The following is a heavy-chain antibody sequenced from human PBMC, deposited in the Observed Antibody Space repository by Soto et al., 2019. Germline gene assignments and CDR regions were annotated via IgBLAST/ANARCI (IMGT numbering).Heavy chain of an antibody. Sequence: GGSLRLSCAASGFTFSSYWMYWVRQAPGKGLVWVSRIKTDGSITSYADSVKGRFTVSRDNARDMLYLQMNSLRAEDTAVYYCARDGGTLGFDYWGQGTLVTVSS. CDR1: GFTFSSYW. J-gene: IGHJ4*02. D-gene: IGHD7-27*01. V-gene: IGHV3-74*01. CDR2: IKTDGSIT. CDR3: ARDGGTLGFDY.